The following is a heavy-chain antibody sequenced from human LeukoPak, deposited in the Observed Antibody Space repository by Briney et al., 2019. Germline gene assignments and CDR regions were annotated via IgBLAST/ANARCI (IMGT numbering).Heavy chain of an antibody. CDR3: ASTPITIFGVVIIKSRYFDY. J-gene: IGHJ4*02. V-gene: IGHV4-4*07. D-gene: IGHD3-3*01. Sequence: PSETLSLTCTVSGGSISSYYWSWIRQPAGKGLEWIGRIYTSGSTNYNPSLKSRVTISVDTSKNQFSLKLSSVTAADTAVYYCASTPITIFGVVIIKSRYFDYWGQGTLVTVSS. CDR2: IYTSGST. CDR1: GGSISSYY.